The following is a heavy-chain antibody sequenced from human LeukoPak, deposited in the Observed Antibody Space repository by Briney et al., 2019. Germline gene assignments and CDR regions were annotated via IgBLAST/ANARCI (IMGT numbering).Heavy chain of an antibody. D-gene: IGHD3-16*02. Sequence: GASVEVYCKASGGTFSSYAISWVRQAPGQGLEWMGGIIPIFGTANYAQKFQGRVTITADESTSTAYMELSSLRSEDTAVYYCARRLYYDYVWGSYLRPLSPPPFDYWGQGTLVTVSS. J-gene: IGHJ4*02. V-gene: IGHV1-69*13. CDR2: IIPIFGTA. CDR3: ARRLYYDYVWGSYLRPLSPPPFDY. CDR1: GGTFSSYA.